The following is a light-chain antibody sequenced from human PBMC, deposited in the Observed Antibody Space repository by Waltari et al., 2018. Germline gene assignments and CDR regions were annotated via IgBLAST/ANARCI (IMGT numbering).Light chain of an antibody. V-gene: IGKV4-1*01. CDR2: WAS. CDR1: QSVLYTSNNKNN. J-gene: IGKJ5*01. Sequence: DIVMTQSPDSLAVSLGERATINCTSSQSVLYTSNNKNNLAWFQQKPGQPPKLLIYWASTREFGVTDRFSGSGSGTDFSLTISSLQAEDVAVYFCQQFHSTPITFGQGTRLEI. CDR3: QQFHSTPIT.